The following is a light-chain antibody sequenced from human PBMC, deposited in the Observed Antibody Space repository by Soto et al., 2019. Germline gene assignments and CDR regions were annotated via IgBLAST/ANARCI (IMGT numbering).Light chain of an antibody. CDR1: QIIGSS. CDR2: DAS. CDR3: QQYYSYSYT. Sequence: DIPMTQSPSTLSASVGDRVTITCRASQIIGSSLAWYQQTPGRAPKLLIYDASTLHTGVPSWLSGSESGTEFPLTISSLQHDDSATYYCQQYYSYSYTFGQGTKVDLK. V-gene: IGKV1-5*01. J-gene: IGKJ2*01.